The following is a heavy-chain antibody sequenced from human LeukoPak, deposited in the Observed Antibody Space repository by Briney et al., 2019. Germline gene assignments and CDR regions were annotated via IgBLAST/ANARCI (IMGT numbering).Heavy chain of an antibody. CDR1: GFTFTNAW. CDR2: IKSKTDGETT. J-gene: IGHJ4*02. V-gene: IGHV3-15*01. CDR3: TTDLGTYYHGSQRLIPIDY. Sequence: GGSLRLSCVDSGFTFTNAWMSWVRQAPGKGLEWIGRIKSKTDGETTNYAEPVRGRFTIPRDDSKSAVYLQMNSLKIEDTAVYYCTTDLGTYYHGSQRLIPIDYWGQGTLVTVSS. D-gene: IGHD3-10*01.